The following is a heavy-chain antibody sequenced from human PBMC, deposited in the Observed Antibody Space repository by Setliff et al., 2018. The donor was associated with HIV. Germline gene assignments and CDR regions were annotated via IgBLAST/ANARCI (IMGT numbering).Heavy chain of an antibody. CDR2: ISPHNGDR. CDR1: GYTFTDNF. V-gene: IGHV1-2*02. J-gene: IGHJ4*02. Sequence: ASVKVSCKASGYTFTDNFIHWVRQAPGQGLEWMGWISPHNGDRKIPQRFRGGVTMTRDRSINTAYMEFSGLTSDDTAIYYCARQLSNSFDYWGQGTLVTSPQ. D-gene: IGHD1-1*01. CDR3: ARQLSNSFDY.